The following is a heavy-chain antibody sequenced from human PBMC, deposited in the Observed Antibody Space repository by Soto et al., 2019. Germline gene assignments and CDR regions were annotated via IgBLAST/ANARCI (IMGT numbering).Heavy chain of an antibody. CDR1: GFTFSDYY. Sequence: GGSLRLSCGASGFTFSDYYMSWIRHAPGKGLEWVSYISSSSSYPNYADSVKGRFTISRENAKNSLYLQMNSLRAEDTAVYYCASGHYYYYGMDVWGQGTTVTVSS. J-gene: IGHJ6*02. CDR2: ISSSSSYP. CDR3: ASGHYYYYGMDV. V-gene: IGHV3-11*06.